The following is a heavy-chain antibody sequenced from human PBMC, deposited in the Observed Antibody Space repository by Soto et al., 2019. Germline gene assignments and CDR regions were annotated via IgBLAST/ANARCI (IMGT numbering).Heavy chain of an antibody. CDR1: GGTFSSYA. CDR3: ASARVGYCSGGSCYTYYYGMDV. J-gene: IGHJ6*02. V-gene: IGHV1-69*01. D-gene: IGHD2-15*01. Sequence: QVQLVQSGAEVKKPGSSVKVSCKASGGTFSSYAISWVRQAPGQGLEWMGGIIPIFGTANYAQKFQGRVTITANESTSTAYMELSSLRSEDTAVYYCASARVGYCSGGSCYTYYYGMDVWGHGTTVTFSS. CDR2: IIPIFGTA.